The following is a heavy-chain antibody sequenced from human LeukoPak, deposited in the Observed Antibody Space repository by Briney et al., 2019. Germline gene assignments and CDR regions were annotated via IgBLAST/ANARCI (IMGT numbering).Heavy chain of an antibody. J-gene: IGHJ4*02. CDR2: ISSSSSYI. D-gene: IGHD6-13*01. V-gene: IGHV3-21*01. Sequence: GGSLRLSCAASGFTFSSYSMNWVRQAPGKGLEWVSSISSSSSYIYYADSVKGRFTISRDNAKNSLYLQMNSLRAEDTAVYYCARLYSSSWNFDYWGQGTLVTVSS. CDR3: ARLYSSSWNFDY. CDR1: GFTFSSYS.